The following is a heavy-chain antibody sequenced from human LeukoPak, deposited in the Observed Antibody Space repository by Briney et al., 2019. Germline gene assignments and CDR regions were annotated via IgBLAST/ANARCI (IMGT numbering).Heavy chain of an antibody. V-gene: IGHV4-59*11. J-gene: IGHJ4*02. D-gene: IGHD4-17*01. Sequence: SETLSLTCTVSGGSINNHYWCWIRQPPGKRLEWIGCIYYSGSTYYNPSLKSRVTISVDTSRNQFSLTLSSLTAADTAVYSCARSHIQGDYGKFFDYWGQGTLVTVSS. CDR1: GGSINNHY. CDR3: ARSHIQGDYGKFFDY. CDR2: IYYSGST.